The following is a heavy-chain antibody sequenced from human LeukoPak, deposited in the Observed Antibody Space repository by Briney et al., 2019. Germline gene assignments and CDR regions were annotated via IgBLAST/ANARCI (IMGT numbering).Heavy chain of an antibody. Sequence: GESLKISCKGSGYSFTSYWIGWVRQMPGKGLEWMGIIYPGDSDTRYSPSFQGQVTISADKSISTAYLQWSSLKASDTAMYYCARALPEWDTVVVPAANGDWFDPWGQGTLVTVSS. CDR3: ARALPEWDTVVVPAANGDWFDP. D-gene: IGHD2-2*01. J-gene: IGHJ5*02. CDR1: GYSFTSYW. V-gene: IGHV5-51*01. CDR2: IYPGDSDT.